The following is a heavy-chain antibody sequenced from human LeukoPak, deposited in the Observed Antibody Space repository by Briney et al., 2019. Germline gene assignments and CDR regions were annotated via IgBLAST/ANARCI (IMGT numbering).Heavy chain of an antibody. D-gene: IGHD6-13*01. CDR1: GLTFSSYE. V-gene: IGHV3-21*05. J-gene: IGHJ4*02. Sequence: GGSLRLSCAASGLTFSSYEMNWDRQAPGKGLEWVSYISSGSSYTNYADSVKGRFTISRDNAKNSLYLQMNSLRAEDTAVYYCARVYGISWNFDYWGQGTLVTVSS. CDR3: ARVYGISWNFDY. CDR2: ISSGSSYT.